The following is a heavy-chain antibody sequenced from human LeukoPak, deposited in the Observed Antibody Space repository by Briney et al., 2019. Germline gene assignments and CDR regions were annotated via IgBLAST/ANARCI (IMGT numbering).Heavy chain of an antibody. V-gene: IGHV1-2*04. CDR2: INPNSGGT. CDR3: ARDSRGYSYGYRY. D-gene: IGHD5-18*01. Sequence: ASVKVSCKASGYTFTGYYMHWVRQAPGQGLEWMGWINPNSGGTNYAQKFQGWVTMTRDTSISTAYMELSRLRSDDTAVYYCARDSRGYSYGYRYWGQGTLVTVSS. J-gene: IGHJ4*02. CDR1: GYTFTGYY.